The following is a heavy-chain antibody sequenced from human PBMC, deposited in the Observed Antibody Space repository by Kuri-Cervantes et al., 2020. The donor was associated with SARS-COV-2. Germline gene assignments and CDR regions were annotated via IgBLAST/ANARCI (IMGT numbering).Heavy chain of an antibody. CDR2: ISSTSSYI. CDR1: GFTVSSNY. V-gene: IGHV3-21*01. J-gene: IGHJ6*03. CDR3: ARDCSSPYKYYYYYYMDV. D-gene: IGHD6-13*01. Sequence: GGSLKLSCAASGFTVSSNYMSWVRQAPGKGLEWVSSISSTSSYIYYADSVKGRFTISRDNAKNSLYLQMNSLRAEDTAVYYCARDCSSPYKYYYYYYMDVWGKGTTVTVSS.